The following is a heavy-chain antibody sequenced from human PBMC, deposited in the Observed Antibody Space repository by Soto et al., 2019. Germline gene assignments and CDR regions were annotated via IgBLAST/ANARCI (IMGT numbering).Heavy chain of an antibody. V-gene: IGHV3-21*01. CDR1: GFTFSSYS. CDR3: ARDRVLTTINYFDY. J-gene: IGHJ4*02. CDR2: ISSSSSYI. Sequence: PGGSLRLSCAASGFTFSSYSMNWVRQAPGKGLEWVSSISSSSSYIYYADSVKGRFTISRDNAKNSLYLQMNSLRAEDTAVYYCARDRVLTTINYFDYWGQGTLVTVSS. D-gene: IGHD3-9*01.